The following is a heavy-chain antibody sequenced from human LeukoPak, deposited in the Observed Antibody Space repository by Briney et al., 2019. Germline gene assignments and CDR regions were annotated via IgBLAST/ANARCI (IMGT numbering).Heavy chain of an antibody. V-gene: IGHV1-2*02. J-gene: IGHJ6*02. CDR3: ARAVPAALQQDYYYYYRMDV. Sequence: ASVKVSCKASGYTFTGYYMHWVRQAPGQGLEWMGWINPNSGGTNYAQKFQGRVTMTRDTSISTAYMELSRLRSDDTAVYYCARAVPAALQQDYYYYYRMDVWGQGTTVTVSS. CDR1: GYTFTGYY. D-gene: IGHD2-2*01. CDR2: INPNSGGT.